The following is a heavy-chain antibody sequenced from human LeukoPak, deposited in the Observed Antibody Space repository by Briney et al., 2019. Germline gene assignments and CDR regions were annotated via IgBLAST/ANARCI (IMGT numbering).Heavy chain of an antibody. D-gene: IGHD3-3*01. CDR2: VYSNGNT. CDR3: ARVHHTSITIFGDNWFDP. Sequence: KASETLSLTCTVSGGSISSYYWTWIRQPAGKGLEWIGRVYSNGNTNYNPSLRSRVTMSVDTSKNQFSLKLSSVTAADTAVYYCARVHHTSITIFGDNWFDPWGQGTLVTVSS. V-gene: IGHV4-4*07. CDR1: GGSISSYY. J-gene: IGHJ5*02.